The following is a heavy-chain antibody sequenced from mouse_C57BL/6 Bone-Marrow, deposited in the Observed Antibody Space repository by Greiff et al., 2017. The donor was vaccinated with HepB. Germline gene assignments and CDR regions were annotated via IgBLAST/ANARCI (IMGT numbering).Heavy chain of an antibody. CDR3: ARITTVVAGRFAY. Sequence: QVTLKVSGPGILQSSQTLSLTCSFSGFSLSTSGMGVSWIRQPSGKGLEWLAHIYWDDDKRYNPSLKSRLTISKDTSRNQVFLKITSVDTADTATYYCARITTVVAGRFAYWGQGTLVTVSA. J-gene: IGHJ3*01. CDR2: IYWDDDK. CDR1: GFSLSTSGMG. D-gene: IGHD1-1*01. V-gene: IGHV8-12*01.